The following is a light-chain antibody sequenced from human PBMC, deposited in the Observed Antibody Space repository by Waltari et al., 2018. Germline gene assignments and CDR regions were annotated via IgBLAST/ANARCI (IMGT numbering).Light chain of an antibody. V-gene: IGKV2-30*02. CDR2: KVS. CDR3: MQVTHWPHT. Sequence: VVMTQSPLSLPGTPGQPAPISCRSSQSLVHRDGNTYLEWFQQRPGQSPRRLIYKVSNRDSGVPDRFSGSGSGTDFTLKISRVEAEDVGLYYCMQVTHWPHTFGQGTSLEI. J-gene: IGKJ2*01. CDR1: QSLVHRDGNTY.